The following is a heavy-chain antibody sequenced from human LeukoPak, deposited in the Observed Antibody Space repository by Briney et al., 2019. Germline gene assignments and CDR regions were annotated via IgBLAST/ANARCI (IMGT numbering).Heavy chain of an antibody. CDR2: ISGSGGST. CDR3: AKGLGYSYLHRFDP. D-gene: IGHD5-18*01. Sequence: ETLSLTCTVSGGSISSYYWSWIRQPPGKGLEWVAAISGSGGSTYYADSVKGRFTISRDNSKSTLYLQMNSLRAEDTAVYYCAKGLGYSYLHRFDPWGQGTLVTVSS. J-gene: IGHJ5*02. V-gene: IGHV3-23*01. CDR1: GGSISSYY.